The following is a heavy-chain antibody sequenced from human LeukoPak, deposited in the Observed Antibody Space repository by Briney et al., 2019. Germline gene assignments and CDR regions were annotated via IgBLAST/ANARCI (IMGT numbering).Heavy chain of an antibody. Sequence: GGSLRLSCAASGFTFSSYSMNWVRPAPGKGRTWVSFIATSGTYIYYGDSMKGRFSISRDNAKNSLSLQMNGLRAEDTAVYYCARGRSITLLRGVAMSDGFDIWGQGTMVTVSS. CDR3: ARGRSITLLRGVAMSDGFDI. D-gene: IGHD3-10*01. V-gene: IGHV3-21*01. J-gene: IGHJ3*02. CDR1: GFTFSSYS. CDR2: IATSGTYI.